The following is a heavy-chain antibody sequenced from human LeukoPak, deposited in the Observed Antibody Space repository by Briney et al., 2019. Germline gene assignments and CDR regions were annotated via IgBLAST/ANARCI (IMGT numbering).Heavy chain of an antibody. Sequence: PSETLSLTCAVSGGSISSSNWWSWVRQPPGKGLEWIGEIYHSGSTNYNPSLKSRVTISVDKSKNQFSPKLSSVTAADTAVYYCARVEGGGYLFDYWGQGTLVTVSS. J-gene: IGHJ4*02. V-gene: IGHV4-4*02. D-gene: IGHD2-15*01. CDR3: ARVEGGGYLFDY. CDR2: IYHSGST. CDR1: GGSISSSNW.